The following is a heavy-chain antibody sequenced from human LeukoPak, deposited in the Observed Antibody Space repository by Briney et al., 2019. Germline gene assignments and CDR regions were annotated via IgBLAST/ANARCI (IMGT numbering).Heavy chain of an antibody. J-gene: IGHJ4*02. Sequence: GGSLRLSCAASGFTFSSYAMSWVRQAPGKGLEWVSAISGSGGSTYYADSVKGRFTISRDNSKNTLYLQMNSLRAEDTAVYYCAKGGYYESSGLYDYWGQGTLVTVSS. CDR1: GFTFSSYA. D-gene: IGHD3-22*01. CDR2: ISGSGGST. V-gene: IGHV3-23*01. CDR3: AKGGYYESSGLYDY.